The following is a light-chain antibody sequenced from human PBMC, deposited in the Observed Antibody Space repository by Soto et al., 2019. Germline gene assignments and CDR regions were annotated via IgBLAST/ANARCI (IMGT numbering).Light chain of an antibody. V-gene: IGLV2-23*01. CDR1: SSDVGGYNL. CDR2: EGT. J-gene: IGLJ1*01. Sequence: QSALTQPASVSGSPGQSITISCTGTSSDVGGYNLVSWYQQHPGKAPKFMIYEGTKRPAGVSNRFSGSKSCNTASLTISGLQAEDEADYYCCSYAGSRHYVFGTGTKLTVL. CDR3: CSYAGSRHYV.